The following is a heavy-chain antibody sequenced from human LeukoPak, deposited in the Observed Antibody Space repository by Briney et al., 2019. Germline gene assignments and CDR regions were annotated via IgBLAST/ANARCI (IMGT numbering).Heavy chain of an antibody. CDR1: RGSVSSSA. D-gene: IGHD2-2*01. CDR3: ARRWGPLCSSASCYWRDWYFDL. CDR2: GITIFGTT. J-gene: IGHJ2*01. V-gene: IGHV1-69*01. Sequence: SVKLSCKAARGSVSSSAISWVRKAPGQGLGWMGGGITIFGTTNYAQKFQCRVTITPDESTSTAYMELSSLRYEDMAVYYCARRWGPLCSSASCYWRDWYFDLWGSGTLVTVSS.